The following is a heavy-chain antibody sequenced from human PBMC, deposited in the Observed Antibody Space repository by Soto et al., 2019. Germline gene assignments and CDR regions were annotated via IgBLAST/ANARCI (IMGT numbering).Heavy chain of an antibody. J-gene: IGHJ4*02. CDR2: VKDGGHT. D-gene: IGHD5-12*01. Sequence: QVQLQQWGAGLLKPSETLSLNCAVTGGSLSGYYWSWIRQPPGKGLEWIGEVKDGGHTNYSPSLRGRVTITSDTPNNKFYLRLNSVAAADTGVYYCARGQEGVVATHWDQGSLVTVSS. V-gene: IGHV4-34*01. CDR3: ARGQEGVVATH. CDR1: GGSLSGYY.